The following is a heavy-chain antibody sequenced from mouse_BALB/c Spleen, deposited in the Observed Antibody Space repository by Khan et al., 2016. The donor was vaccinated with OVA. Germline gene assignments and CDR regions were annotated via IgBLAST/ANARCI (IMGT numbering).Heavy chain of an antibody. CDR2: MWSDGSA. D-gene: IGHD2-10*01. Sequence: QVQLKQSGPGLVAPSQSLSITCTISGFSLTNYGVHWVRQPPGKGLEWLVLMWSDGSATYNSALKSRLTISMDTSKSQVFLKMHSLQTDDTAMYFCARQPYYHYNVMDYWGQGTSVTVSS. J-gene: IGHJ4*01. V-gene: IGHV2-6-1*01. CDR3: ARQPYYHYNVMDY. CDR1: GFSLTNYG.